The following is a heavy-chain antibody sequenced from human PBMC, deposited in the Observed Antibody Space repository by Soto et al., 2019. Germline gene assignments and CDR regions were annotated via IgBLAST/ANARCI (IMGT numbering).Heavy chain of an antibody. J-gene: IGHJ6*02. Sequence: PGGSLRLSCAASGFSFSSYAMSWVRQAPGKGLEWVSCMSAGGGSTFHADSVKGRFTISRDNSKNTLYLQMNSLRAEDTAVYYCAKGLLIMVRKVIIPPQYYYGMDVWGQGTTVTVSS. CDR3: AKGLLIMVRKVIIPPQYYYGMDV. D-gene: IGHD3-10*01. CDR2: MSAGGGST. V-gene: IGHV3-23*01. CDR1: GFSFSSYA.